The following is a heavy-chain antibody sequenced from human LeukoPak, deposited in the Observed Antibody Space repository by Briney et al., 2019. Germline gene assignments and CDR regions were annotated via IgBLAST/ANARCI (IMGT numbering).Heavy chain of an antibody. Sequence: ASVKVSCKASGGTFSSYAISWVRQAPGQGLEWMGRIIPILGIANYAQKFQGRVTITADKSTSTAYIELSSLRSEDTAVYYCARVVAETFHYYGSGSYLDYWGQGTLVTVSS. J-gene: IGHJ4*02. V-gene: IGHV1-69*04. CDR3: ARVVAETFHYYGSGSYLDY. D-gene: IGHD3-10*01. CDR1: GGTFSSYA. CDR2: IIPILGIA.